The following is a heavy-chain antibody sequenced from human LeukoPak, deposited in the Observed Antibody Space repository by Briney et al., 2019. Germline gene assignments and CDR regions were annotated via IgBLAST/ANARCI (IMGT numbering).Heavy chain of an antibody. J-gene: IGHJ3*02. V-gene: IGHV3-13*01. CDR3: ARDSGRIAFDI. D-gene: IGHD1-26*01. Sequence: PRGSLRLSCAASGFTFSSYDMHWVRQATGKGLEWVSAIGTAGDTYYPGSVKGRFTISRENAKNSLYLQMNSLRAGDTAVYYCARDSGRIAFDIWGQGTMVTVSS. CDR1: GFTFSSYD. CDR2: IGTAGDT.